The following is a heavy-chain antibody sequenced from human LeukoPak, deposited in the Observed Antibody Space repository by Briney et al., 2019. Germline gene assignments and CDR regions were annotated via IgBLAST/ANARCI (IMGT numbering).Heavy chain of an antibody. J-gene: IGHJ4*02. CDR3: AGWFGELLSLFTY. CDR2: IYHRGST. Sequence: KPSETLSLTCAVSGYSIRSGYYWGWIRHPPGKGLEWMGSIYHRGSTYYNPSLKSRTTISLNTSKNQFSLTLSSVTAADTAVYYCAGWFGELLSLFTYWGQGTLVTVPS. D-gene: IGHD3-10*01. CDR1: GYSIRSGYY. V-gene: IGHV4-38-2*01.